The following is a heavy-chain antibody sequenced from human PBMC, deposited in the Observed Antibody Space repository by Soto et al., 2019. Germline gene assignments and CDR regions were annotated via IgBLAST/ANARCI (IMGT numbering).Heavy chain of an antibody. CDR3: ARDPYGDYFNWFDP. CDR2: IIPILGIA. V-gene: IGHV1-69*04. D-gene: IGHD4-17*01. Sequence: ASVKVSCKASGGTFSSYTISWVRQAPGQGLEWMGRIIPILGIANYAQKFQGRVAITADKSTSTAYMELSSLRSEDTAVYYCARDPYGDYFNWFDPWGQGTLVTVSS. J-gene: IGHJ5*02. CDR1: GGTFSSYT.